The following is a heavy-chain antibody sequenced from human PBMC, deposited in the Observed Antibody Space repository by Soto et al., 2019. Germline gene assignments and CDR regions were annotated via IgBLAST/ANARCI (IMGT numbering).Heavy chain of an antibody. Sequence: QVQLVQSAAEVKKPGASVKVSCQASGYTFNAFGISWVRQAPGHGLEWMGWISAYNGNTNYAQKFQDRVTMTTDTSTSTAYMELRSLKSDDAAVYYCARDRQLDRPEWFDPWGQGTLVTVSS. CDR3: ARDRQLDRPEWFDP. CDR1: GYTFNAFG. V-gene: IGHV1-18*01. CDR2: ISAYNGNT. J-gene: IGHJ5*02. D-gene: IGHD1-1*01.